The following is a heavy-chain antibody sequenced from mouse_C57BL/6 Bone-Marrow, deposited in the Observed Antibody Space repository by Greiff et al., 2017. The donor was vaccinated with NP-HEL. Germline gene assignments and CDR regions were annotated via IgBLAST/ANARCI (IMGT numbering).Heavy chain of an antibody. CDR2: ISSGSSTI. D-gene: IGHD4-1*01. CDR3: ARERTGLFAY. Sequence: DVMLVESGGGLVKPGGSLKLSCAASGFTFSDYGMHWVRQAPEKGLEWVAYISSGSSTIYYADTVKGRFTISRDNAKNTLFLQMTSLRSEDTAMYYCARERTGLFAYWGRGTLVTVSA. CDR1: GFTFSDYG. J-gene: IGHJ3*01. V-gene: IGHV5-17*01.